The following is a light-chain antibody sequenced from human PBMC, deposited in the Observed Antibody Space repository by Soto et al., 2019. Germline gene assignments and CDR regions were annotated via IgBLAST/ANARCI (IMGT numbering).Light chain of an antibody. V-gene: IGKV3-20*01. CDR2: GTS. Sequence: EIVLTQSPGTLYLSLGERATLSCRASQSVSNNYLAWYQQKPGQPPRLLIFGTSSRDTGIPDRFSGSGSGTDFTLTISRLEPEDFEVYYYQQYSGSPYPFCQGTKLEIK. CDR3: QQYSGSPYP. CDR1: QSVSNNY. J-gene: IGKJ2*01.